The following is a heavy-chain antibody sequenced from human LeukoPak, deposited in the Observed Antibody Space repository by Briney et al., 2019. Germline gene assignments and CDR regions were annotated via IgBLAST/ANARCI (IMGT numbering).Heavy chain of an antibody. Sequence: SETLSLTCTVSGGSISSGSYYWSWIRQPAGKGLEWIGRIYTSGSTNYNPSLKGRVTISVDTSKNQFSLKLSSVTAADTAVYYCACQTSPAVVSASSSTSRYYYYYMDVWGKGTTVTISS. CDR2: IYTSGST. CDR3: ACQTSPAVVSASSSTSRYYYYYMDV. V-gene: IGHV4-61*02. D-gene: IGHD2-2*01. J-gene: IGHJ6*03. CDR1: GGSISSGSYY.